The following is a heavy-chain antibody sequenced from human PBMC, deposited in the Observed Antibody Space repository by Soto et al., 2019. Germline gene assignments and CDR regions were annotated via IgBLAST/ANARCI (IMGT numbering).Heavy chain of an antibody. J-gene: IGHJ6*03. V-gene: IGHV4-34*01. Sequence: SETLSLTCAVYGGSVIVYYLSWIRQPTGKGLEWIGEINHRGSTDYNTSLMSRVTISVDTSKNQFSLKLSSVTAADTAVYYRARGVQVTVNSYYYYMDVWGKGTTVTVSS. CDR3: ARGVQVTVNSYYYYMDV. CDR1: GGSVIVYY. D-gene: IGHD4-17*01. CDR2: INHRGST.